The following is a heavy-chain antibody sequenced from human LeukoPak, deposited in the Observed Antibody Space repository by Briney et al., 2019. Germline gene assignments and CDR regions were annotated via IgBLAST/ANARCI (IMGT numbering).Heavy chain of an antibody. CDR1: GVSISSYY. V-gene: IGHV4-4*07. CDR3: ARDSYGSGSYYYHYYMDV. J-gene: IGHJ6*03. CDR2: IYTSGST. Sequence: SETLSLTCTVSGVSISSYYWSWIRQPAGKGLEWIGRIYTSGSTNYNPSLKSRVTMSVDTSKNQFSLKLSSVTAADTAVYYCARDSYGSGSYYYHYYMDVWGKGTTVTVSS. D-gene: IGHD3-10*01.